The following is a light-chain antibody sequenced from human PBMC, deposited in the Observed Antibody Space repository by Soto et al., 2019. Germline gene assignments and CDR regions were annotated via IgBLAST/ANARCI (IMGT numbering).Light chain of an antibody. J-gene: IGKJ1*01. V-gene: IGKV3-20*01. CDR1: QSVSSGY. CDR2: GAT. Sequence: EGVLTQCPVTLSLSPGGRATLSCRASQSVSSGYLAWYQQRPGQAPRLLIYGATTRATGIPDRFSGSASGTDFTLTISRLDPEDFAVYYCQQDGTSPWTFGQGTKVDIK. CDR3: QQDGTSPWT.